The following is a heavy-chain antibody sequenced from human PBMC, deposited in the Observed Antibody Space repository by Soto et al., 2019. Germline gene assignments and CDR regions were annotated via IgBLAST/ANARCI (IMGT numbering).Heavy chain of an antibody. V-gene: IGHV3-7*05. CDR2: IWDNGSEK. D-gene: IGHD5-12*01. CDR3: ARESVVATIAWFDP. J-gene: IGHJ5*02. Sequence: GGSLRLSCAASGFTFSDYWMNWVRQAPGKGPEWVASIWDNGSEKKYVDSVKGRFTISRDNAKNSLYLQMNSLRAEDTAFYYCARESVVATIAWFDPWGQGALVTVSS. CDR1: GFTFSDYW.